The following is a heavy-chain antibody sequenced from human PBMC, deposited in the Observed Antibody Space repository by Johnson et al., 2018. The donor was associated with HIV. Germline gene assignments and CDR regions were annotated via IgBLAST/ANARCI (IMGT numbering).Heavy chain of an antibody. Sequence: VQLVESGGGVVRPGGSLRLSCAASGFTFSSYWMHWVRQAPGKGLVWVSRINSDGSNTKYADSVKGRFTISRDNAKNTLYLQMNSLRAEDTALYYCAREIPYDYVWGSYRPGAFDIWGQGTMVTVSS. D-gene: IGHD3-16*02. CDR3: AREIPYDYVWGSYRPGAFDI. J-gene: IGHJ3*02. CDR2: INSDGSNT. CDR1: GFTFSSYW. V-gene: IGHV3-74*03.